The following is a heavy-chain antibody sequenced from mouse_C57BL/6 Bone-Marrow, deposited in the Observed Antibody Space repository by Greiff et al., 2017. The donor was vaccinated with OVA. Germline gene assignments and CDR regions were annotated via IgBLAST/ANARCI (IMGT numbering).Heavy chain of an antibody. D-gene: IGHD2-2*01. J-gene: IGHJ3*02. V-gene: IGHV1-55*01. Sequence: QVQLQQPGAELVKPGASVKMSCTASGYTFTSYWITWVQQRPGQGLEWIGDIYPGSGSTNYTETFTSTATLTVDPSSSTAYMQLSRRTSGYSAVYDGARGGYEWGQGTLVTVSA. CDR2: IYPGSGST. CDR3: ARGGYE. CDR1: GYTFTSYW.